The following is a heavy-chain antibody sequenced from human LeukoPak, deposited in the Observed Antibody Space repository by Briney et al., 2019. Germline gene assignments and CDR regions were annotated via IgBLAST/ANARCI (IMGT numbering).Heavy chain of an antibody. V-gene: IGHV3-23*01. CDR1: GFTFSTYA. J-gene: IGHJ4*02. CDR2: VRGSASDT. Sequence: PGGSLRLSCAASGFTFSTYAMSWVRQAPGKGLEWGSAVRGSASDTYYADSVKGRFTISRDNSKNTLYLQMNSLRAEDTAIYFCAKTSRVNSAYDSPFDYWGQGTLVTVSS. D-gene: IGHD5-12*01. CDR3: AKTSRVNSAYDSPFDY.